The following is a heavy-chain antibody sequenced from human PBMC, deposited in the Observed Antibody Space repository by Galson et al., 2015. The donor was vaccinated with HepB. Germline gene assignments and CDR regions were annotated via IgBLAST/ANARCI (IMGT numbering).Heavy chain of an antibody. CDR2: ISAYNGNT. J-gene: IGHJ4*02. CDR3: ARDGGPFMVRGVIIGY. Sequence: SCKASGYTFTSYGISWVRQAPGQGLEWMGWISAYNGNTNYAQKLQGRVTMTTDTSTSTAYMELRSLRSDDTAVYYCARDGGPFMVRGVIIGYWGQGTLVTVSS. V-gene: IGHV1-18*01. CDR1: GYTFTSYG. D-gene: IGHD3-10*01.